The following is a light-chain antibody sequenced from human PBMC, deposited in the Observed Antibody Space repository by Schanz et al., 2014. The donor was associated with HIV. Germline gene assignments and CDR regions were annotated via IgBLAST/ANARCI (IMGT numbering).Light chain of an antibody. J-gene: IGLJ2*01. CDR3: SSYASTDTVL. V-gene: IGLV2-14*03. CDR1: SSDIGAYNY. CDR2: DVT. Sequence: QSVLTQPASVSGSPGQSITLSCTGSSSDIGAYNYVSWYQQHPDRAPKLLIFDVTNRPSDISHRFSGSKSGITASLTISGLQSEDEADYYCSSYASTDTVLFGGGTKLTVL.